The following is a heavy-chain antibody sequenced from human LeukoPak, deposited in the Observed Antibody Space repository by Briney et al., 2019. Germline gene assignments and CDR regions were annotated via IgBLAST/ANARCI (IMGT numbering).Heavy chain of an antibody. Sequence: SETLSLTCTVSGVSISSYYWSWIRQPPGKGLEWIGYIYYSGSTNYNPSLKSRVTISVDTSKNQFSLKLSSVTAADTAVYYCATLGELLWGGFDYWGQETLVTVSS. CDR3: ATLGELLWGGFDY. CDR1: GVSISSYY. V-gene: IGHV4-59*01. J-gene: IGHJ4*02. CDR2: IYYSGST. D-gene: IGHD3-10*01.